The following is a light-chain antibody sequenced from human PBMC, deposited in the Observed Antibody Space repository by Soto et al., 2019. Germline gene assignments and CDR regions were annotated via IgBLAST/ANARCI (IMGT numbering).Light chain of an antibody. V-gene: IGKV3-11*01. Sequence: EIVLTQSPGTLSLSPGERATLSCTASQSVARNFLAWYQQKPGQAPRLLIYGASNRAAGIPARFSGSGSGTDFTLTINRLEPEDFAVYYCQKRSNWPPITFGQGTRLEI. CDR3: QKRSNWPPIT. J-gene: IGKJ5*01. CDR2: GAS. CDR1: QSVARNF.